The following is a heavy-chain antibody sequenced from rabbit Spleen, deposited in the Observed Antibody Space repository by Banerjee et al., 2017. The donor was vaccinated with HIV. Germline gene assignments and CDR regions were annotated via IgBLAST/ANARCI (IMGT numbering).Heavy chain of an antibody. CDR3: ARFYAGYGDFGYAAM. CDR1: GFSFSSSYY. Sequence: QSLEESGGDLVQPGASLTLTCTASGFSFSSSYYMCWVRQAPGKGLELIACIYTSSSSTNYASWAKGRFTISKTSSTTVTLEMTSLTAADTATYFCARFYAGYGDFGYAAMWGPGTLVTVS. CDR2: IYTSSSST. D-gene: IGHD7-1*01. V-gene: IGHV1S40*01. J-gene: IGHJ4*01.